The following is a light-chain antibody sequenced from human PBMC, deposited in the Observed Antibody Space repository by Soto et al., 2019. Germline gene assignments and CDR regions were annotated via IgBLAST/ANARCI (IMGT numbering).Light chain of an antibody. CDR3: QQYDVCPLT. V-gene: IGKV3-15*01. Sequence: EIVMTQSPATLSVSPGERATLSCRASQTFRNNLAWYQQKPGQAPRLLFYGASTRAADIPARFSGSGSGTEFTLTISSLHSEDFAVYYCQQYDVCPLTFGGGTKVEI. CDR2: GAS. CDR1: QTFRNN. J-gene: IGKJ4*01.